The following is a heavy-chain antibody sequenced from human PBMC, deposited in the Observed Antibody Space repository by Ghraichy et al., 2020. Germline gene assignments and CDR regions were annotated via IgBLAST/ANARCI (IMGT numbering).Heavy chain of an antibody. J-gene: IGHJ6*02. Sequence: GGSLRLSCAASRFNFSNYAMTWVRQAPGKGLEWVSAISGSGGSTYYADSGKGRFTISRDNSKNTLYLQMNSLRADDTAVYYGATLFPRSVVVPAAGMDVWGQGTTVTVSS. CDR2: ISGSGGST. D-gene: IGHD2-2*01. CDR1: RFNFSNYA. CDR3: ATLFPRSVVVPAAGMDV. V-gene: IGHV3-23*01.